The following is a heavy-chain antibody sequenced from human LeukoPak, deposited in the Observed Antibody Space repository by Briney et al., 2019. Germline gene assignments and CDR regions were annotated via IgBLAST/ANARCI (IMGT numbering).Heavy chain of an antibody. CDR3: ARDRMGRGHTSFAY. CDR2: IYSGGST. D-gene: IGHD3-10*01. V-gene: IGHV3-53*04. CDR1: GFTFSNYA. Sequence: RSGGSLRLSCAASGFTFSNYAMSWVRQAPGKGLEWVSVIYSGGSTYYADSVKGRFTISRHNSKNTLYLQMNSLRAEDTAVYDCARDRMGRGHTSFAYGAQDTQVTVS. J-gene: IGHJ4*02.